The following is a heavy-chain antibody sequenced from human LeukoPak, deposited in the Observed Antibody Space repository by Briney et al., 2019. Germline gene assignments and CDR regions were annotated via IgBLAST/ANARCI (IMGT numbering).Heavy chain of an antibody. V-gene: IGHV3-7*01. Sequence: GGSLRLSCAASGFTFSSYWMSWVRQAPGKGLECVANIKQDGSEKYYVDSVKGRFTISRDNAKNSLYLQMNSLRAEDTAVYYCARKDSSWYSEYFQHWGQGTLVTVSS. CDR3: ARKDSSWYSEYFQH. D-gene: IGHD6-13*01. J-gene: IGHJ1*01. CDR2: IKQDGSEK. CDR1: GFTFSSYW.